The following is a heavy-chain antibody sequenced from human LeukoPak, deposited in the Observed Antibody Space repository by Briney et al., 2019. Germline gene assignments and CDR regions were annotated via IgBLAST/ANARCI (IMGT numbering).Heavy chain of an antibody. CDR3: ARGRGYSYGYGETIY. CDR2: IIPILGIA. J-gene: IGHJ4*02. D-gene: IGHD5-18*01. Sequence: SVKVSCKASGGTFSSYAISWVRQAPGQGLEWMGRIIPILGIANYAQKFQGRVTITADKSTSTAYMELSSLRSEDTAVYYCARGRGYSYGYGETIYWGQGTLVTVSS. V-gene: IGHV1-69*04. CDR1: GGTFSSYA.